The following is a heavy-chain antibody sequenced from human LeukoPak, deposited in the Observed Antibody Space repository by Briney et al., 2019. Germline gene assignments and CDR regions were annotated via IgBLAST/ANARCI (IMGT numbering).Heavy chain of an antibody. CDR3: ARGPEEGGYYDWFDP. CDR1: GGSFSGYY. D-gene: IGHD3-22*01. J-gene: IGHJ5*02. V-gene: IGHV4-34*01. CDR2: INHSGST. Sequence: SETLSLTCAVYGGSFSGYYWSWIRQPPGKGLEWIGEINHSGSTNYNPSLKSRVTISVDTSKNQFSLKLNSVTAADTAVYYCARGPEEGGYYDWFDPWGQGTLVTVSS.